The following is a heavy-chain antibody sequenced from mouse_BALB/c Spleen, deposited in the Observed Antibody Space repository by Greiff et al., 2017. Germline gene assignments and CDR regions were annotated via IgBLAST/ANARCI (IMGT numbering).Heavy chain of an antibody. CDR1: GFSLTSYD. J-gene: IGHJ4*01. V-gene: IGHV2-9-2*01. CDR3: VRPTGTGYYAMDY. CDR2: IWTGGGT. Sequence: QVQLKQSGPGLVAPSQSLSITCTVSGFSLTSYDISWIRQPPGKGLEWLGVIWTGGGTNYNSAFMSRLSISKDNSKSQVFLKMNSLQTDDTAIYYCVRPTGTGYYAMDYWGQGTSVTVSS. D-gene: IGHD4-1*02.